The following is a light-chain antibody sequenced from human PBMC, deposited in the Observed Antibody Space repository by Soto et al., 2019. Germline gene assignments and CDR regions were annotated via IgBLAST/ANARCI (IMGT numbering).Light chain of an antibody. J-gene: IGKJ1*01. Sequence: DIQMTQSPSTLSASVGDRVTITCRASQSISSWLAWYQQKPGKAPKLLIYKASSLESGVPSRFSGSGSGTEFTLTISSLQPADFATYYCQQYNIYWTFGKGTKVDSK. V-gene: IGKV1-5*03. CDR1: QSISSW. CDR3: QQYNIYWT. CDR2: KAS.